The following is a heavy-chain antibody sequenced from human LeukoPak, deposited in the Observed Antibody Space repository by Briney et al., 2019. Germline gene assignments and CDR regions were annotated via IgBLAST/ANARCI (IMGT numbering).Heavy chain of an antibody. D-gene: IGHD6-13*01. V-gene: IGHV1-2*02. J-gene: IGHJ4*02. Sequence: ASAKVSCKASGYTFAGYYMHWVRQAPGQGLEWMGWINPNSGGTNYAQKFQGRVTMTRDTSISTAYMELSRLRSDDTAVYYCARVRYSSSWSHTPYYFDYWGQGTLVTVSS. CDR3: ARVRYSSSWSHTPYYFDY. CDR1: GYTFAGYY. CDR2: INPNSGGT.